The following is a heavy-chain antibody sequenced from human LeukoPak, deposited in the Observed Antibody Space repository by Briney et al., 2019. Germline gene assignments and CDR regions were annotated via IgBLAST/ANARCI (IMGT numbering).Heavy chain of an antibody. V-gene: IGHV4-4*07. CDR3: ARGGDGYKDGLFDY. D-gene: IGHD5-24*01. J-gene: IGHJ4*02. CDR2: IYTSGST. CDR1: GGSISSYY. Sequence: SETLSLTCTVSGGSISSYYWSWIRQPAGKGLEWIGRIYTSGSTNYNPSLKSRVTMSVDTSKNQFSLKLSSVTAADTAVYYCARGGDGYKDGLFDYWGQGTLVTVSS.